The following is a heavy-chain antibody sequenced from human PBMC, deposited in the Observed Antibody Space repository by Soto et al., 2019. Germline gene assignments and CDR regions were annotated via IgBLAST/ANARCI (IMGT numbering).Heavy chain of an antibody. D-gene: IGHD6-6*01. J-gene: IGHJ4*02. CDR3: AHTRYSISSFDY. V-gene: IGHV2-5*02. CDR2: VYWDDDK. CDR1: GFSLTTDDVV. Sequence: QITLKESGPPLVKPTQTLTLTCTFSGFSLTTDDVVVGWIRQFPGKALDWLAVVYWDDDKRYSPSLKSRLTITKDTSKNQVFLTMSNMDPVDTATYYCAHTRYSISSFDYWGQGTLVTVSS.